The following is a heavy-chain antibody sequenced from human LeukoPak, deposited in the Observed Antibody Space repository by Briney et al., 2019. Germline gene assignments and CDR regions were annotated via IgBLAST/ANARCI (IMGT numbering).Heavy chain of an antibody. J-gene: IGHJ5*02. D-gene: IGHD2-2*01. CDR1: GGSISSSSYY. CDR2: IYYSGST. V-gene: IGHV4-39*01. Sequence: SETLSLTCTVSGGSISSSSYYWGWIRQPPGKGLEWIGSIYYSGSTYYNPSLKSRVTISVDTSKNQFSLKLSSVTAADTAVYYCARQGGYCSSTSCQRSWFDPWGQGTLVTVSS. CDR3: ARQGGYCSSTSCQRSWFDP.